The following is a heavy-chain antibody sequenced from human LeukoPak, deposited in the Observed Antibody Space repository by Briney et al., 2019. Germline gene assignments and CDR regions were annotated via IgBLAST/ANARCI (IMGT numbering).Heavy chain of an antibody. D-gene: IGHD2-21*01. CDR2: ISYDGSNK. J-gene: IGHJ3*02. CDR3: ARAIQQTTILWWWYAFDI. CDR1: GFTFSSYA. Sequence: PGGSLRLSCAASGFTFSSYAMHWVRQAPGKGLEWVAVISYDGSNKYYADSVKGRFTISRDNSKNTLYLQVNSLRAEDAAVYFCARAIQQTTILWWWYAFDIWGQGTMVTVSS. V-gene: IGHV3-30-3*01.